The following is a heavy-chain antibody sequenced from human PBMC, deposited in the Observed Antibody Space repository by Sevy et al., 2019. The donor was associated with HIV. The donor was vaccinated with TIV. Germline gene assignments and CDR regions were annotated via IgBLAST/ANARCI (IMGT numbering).Heavy chain of an antibody. J-gene: IGHJ6*03. CDR1: GGTFSSYD. D-gene: IGHD1-20*01. CDR3: ARGVKKYNWSHQGYYYYMDV. CDR2: IIPIFGTA. Sequence: ASVKVSCKASGGTFSSYDISWVRQAPGEGLEWMGGIIPIFGTANYAQKFQGRVTITADKSTSTAYMELSSLRSEDTAVYYCARGVKKYNWSHQGYYYYMDVWGKGTTVTVSS. V-gene: IGHV1-69*06.